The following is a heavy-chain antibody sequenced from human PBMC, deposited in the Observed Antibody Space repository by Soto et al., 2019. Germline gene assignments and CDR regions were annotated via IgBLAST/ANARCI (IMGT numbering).Heavy chain of an antibody. V-gene: IGHV4-59*01. Sequence: QVQLQESGPGLVKPSETLSLTCTVSGASMSTSYWSWIRQSSQRGLEWIGYIHHTGSTSSHPALRRRGTMSVDTSKNQISLKLTSVTAEDTAVYFCARANFCCGYYCYTSFDDWGPGTLVTVSS. CDR1: GASMSTSY. CDR3: ARANFCCGYYCYTSFDD. D-gene: IGHD3-3*01. J-gene: IGHJ4*02. CDR2: IHHTGST.